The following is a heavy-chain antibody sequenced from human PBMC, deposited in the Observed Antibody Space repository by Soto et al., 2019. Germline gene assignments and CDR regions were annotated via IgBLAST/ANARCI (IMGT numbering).Heavy chain of an antibody. Sequence: ASVKVSCKASGFTFTSSTVQWVRQAPGQRLEWMGWINAGNGNTKYSQKFQGRVTITRDTSASTAYMELSSLRSEDTAVYYCARAVAVAADFDYWGQGTLVTVSS. CDR2: INAGNGNT. D-gene: IGHD6-19*01. CDR3: ARAVAVAADFDY. CDR1: GFTFTSST. V-gene: IGHV1-3*01. J-gene: IGHJ4*02.